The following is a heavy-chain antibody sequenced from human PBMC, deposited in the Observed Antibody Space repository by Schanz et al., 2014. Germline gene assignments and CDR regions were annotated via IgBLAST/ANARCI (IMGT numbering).Heavy chain of an antibody. D-gene: IGHD1-26*01. J-gene: IGHJ2*01. V-gene: IGHV3-23*04. Sequence: EVQLVESGGGLVQPGRSLRLSCAASAFIFRSYSMHWVRQAPGKGLEWVSNISPTGSSTYYADSVKGRFTISRDNSKNTLYLQMNNLRAEDTAVYYCPREMGSALLRYFDLWGRGTLVTVSS. CDR2: ISPTGSST. CDR3: PREMGSALLRYFDL. CDR1: AFIFRSYS.